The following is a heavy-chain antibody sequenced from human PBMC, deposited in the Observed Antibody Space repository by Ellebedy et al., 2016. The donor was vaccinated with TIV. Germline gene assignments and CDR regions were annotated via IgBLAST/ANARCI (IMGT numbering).Heavy chain of an antibody. Sequence: GGSLRLSCAVSGLSFRSYWMSWVRQAPGKGLEWVANINQGGSERHYVDSVKGRFTISRDNAKNSLYLEMNSLRAEDTAVYYCATDGSYGDYLSPAHAFEIWGQGTMVAVSS. D-gene: IGHD4-17*01. CDR1: GLSFRSYW. V-gene: IGHV3-7*01. CDR3: ATDGSYGDYLSPAHAFEI. CDR2: INQGGSER. J-gene: IGHJ3*02.